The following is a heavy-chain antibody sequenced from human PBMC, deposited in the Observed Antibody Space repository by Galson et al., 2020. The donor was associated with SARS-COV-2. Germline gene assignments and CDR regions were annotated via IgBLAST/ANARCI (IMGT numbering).Heavy chain of an antibody. CDR1: GRSVASRSYF. CDR2: SHYSGKV. V-gene: IGHV4-39*01. D-gene: IGHD5-18*01. CDR3: ARQSIAIELWLEGGDWFDP. J-gene: IGHJ5*02. Sequence: SETLSLTCIVSGRSVASRSYFWGWIRQPPGKGLEWIGSSHYSGKVSYTPSLKSRVTISVDTSKNQFSLRLNSVTAADTAVYYCARQSIAIELWLEGGDWFDPWGQGTLVTVSS.